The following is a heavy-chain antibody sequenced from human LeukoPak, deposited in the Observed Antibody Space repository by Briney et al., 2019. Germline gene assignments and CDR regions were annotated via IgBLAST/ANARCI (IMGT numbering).Heavy chain of an antibody. CDR1: GYSFSTSW. CDR2: IYPGGSDT. J-gene: IGHJ4*02. Sequence: GESLKISCKGSGYSFSTSWNGWVRQMPGKGLEWMGIIYPGGSDTRYSPSFQGQVTISADKSINTAYLQWNSLKDSDTAIHYCARHSRPSGTYRSLDSWGQGTLVTVSS. CDR3: ARHSRPSGTYRSLDS. V-gene: IGHV5-51*01. D-gene: IGHD3-10*01.